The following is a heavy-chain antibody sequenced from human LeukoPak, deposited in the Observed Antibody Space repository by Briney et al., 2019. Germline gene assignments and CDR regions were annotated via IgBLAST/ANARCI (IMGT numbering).Heavy chain of an antibody. Sequence: PGGSLRLSCAASGFSFDDYAMHWVRQAPGKGLEWVSGISWNNGPIGYADSVKGRFTISRDNAKNSLYLQMNSLRAEDTAVYYCARRAISYYYYYMDVWGKGTTVTVSS. CDR2: ISWNNGPI. CDR3: ARRAISYYYYYMDV. CDR1: GFSFDDYA. J-gene: IGHJ6*03. V-gene: IGHV3-9*01.